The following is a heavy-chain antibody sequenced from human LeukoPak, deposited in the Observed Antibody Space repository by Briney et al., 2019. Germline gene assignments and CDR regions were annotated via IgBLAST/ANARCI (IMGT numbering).Heavy chain of an antibody. CDR2: ISGSSDNI. CDR3: ARLGEKADFDY. Sequence: GGSLRLSCAASGFTFSTQAMTWVRQAPGRGLEWVSGISGSSDNIYYADSVKGRFTISRDNSRDTLYLQINSLRAEDTAVYYCARLGEKADFDYWGQGTLVTVSS. D-gene: IGHD3-16*01. J-gene: IGHJ4*02. V-gene: IGHV3-23*01. CDR1: GFTFSTQA.